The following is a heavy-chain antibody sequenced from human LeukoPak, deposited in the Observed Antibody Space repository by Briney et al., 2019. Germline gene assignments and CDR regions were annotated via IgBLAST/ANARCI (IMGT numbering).Heavy chain of an antibody. CDR3: ARSSSWELSPFDY. D-gene: IGHD3-10*01. Sequence: ASVKVSCKASGYTYTSYYIHWVRQAPGQGLEWMGITNSSGGDTSYAQKFQGRVTMTRDTSTSTVYMELSSLRSDDTAVYYCARSSSWELSPFDYWGQGTLVTVSS. CDR2: TNSSGGDT. J-gene: IGHJ4*02. CDR1: GYTYTSYY. V-gene: IGHV1-46*01.